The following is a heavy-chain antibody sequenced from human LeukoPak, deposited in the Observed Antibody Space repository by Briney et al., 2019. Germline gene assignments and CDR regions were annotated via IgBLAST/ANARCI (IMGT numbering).Heavy chain of an antibody. D-gene: IGHD5-18*01. V-gene: IGHV1-69*04. Sequence: ASVKVSCKASGGTFSSYAISWVRQAPGQGLEWMGRIIPILGIANYAQKFQGRVTITADKSTSTAFMELSNLRSDDTAVYYCARGEGYSYGYFYVWGQGTLVTVSS. J-gene: IGHJ1*01. CDR1: GGTFSSYA. CDR2: IIPILGIA. CDR3: ARGEGYSYGYFYV.